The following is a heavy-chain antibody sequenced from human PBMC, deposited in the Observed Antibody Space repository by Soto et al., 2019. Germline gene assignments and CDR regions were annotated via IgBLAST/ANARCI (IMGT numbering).Heavy chain of an antibody. V-gene: IGHV3-23*01. CDR2: ISGSDSST. J-gene: IGHJ6*02. D-gene: IGHD4-4*01. Sequence: HPGGSLRLSCAASGFTFSSYAMNWVRQAPGKGLEWVSVISGSDSSTYYADSVKGRFTISRDNSKNTLYLQMNSLRAEDTAVYYCATLSNYEYYYYYGMDVWGQGTTVTVSS. CDR3: ATLSNYEYYYYYGMDV. CDR1: GFTFSSYA.